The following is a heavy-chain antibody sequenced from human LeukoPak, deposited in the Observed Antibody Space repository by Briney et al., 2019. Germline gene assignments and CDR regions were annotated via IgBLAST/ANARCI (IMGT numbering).Heavy chain of an antibody. J-gene: IGHJ4*02. CDR1: GFTFSTYA. CDR2: VSSNGGST. V-gene: IGHV3-64*01. CDR3: AKETGVFPLGVFDY. Sequence: GGSLRLSCAASGFTFSTYAMHWVRQAPGKGLEYVSTVSSNGGSTHYANSVKDRFTISRDNSKNTLYLQMNSLRAEDTAVYYCAKETGVFPLGVFDYWGQGTLVTVSS. D-gene: IGHD3-10*01.